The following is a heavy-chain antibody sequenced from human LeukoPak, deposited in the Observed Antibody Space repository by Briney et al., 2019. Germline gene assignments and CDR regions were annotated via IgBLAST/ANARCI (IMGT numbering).Heavy chain of an antibody. Sequence: PGGSLRLSCAASGFTFSSYNMNWVRQAPGKGLEWVSSISSSSSYIYYADSVKGRFTISRDNAKNSLYLQMNSLRAEDTAVYYCATPVSSGWYLYWGQGTLVTVSS. CDR1: GFTFSSYN. CDR2: ISSSSSYI. J-gene: IGHJ4*02. V-gene: IGHV3-21*01. D-gene: IGHD6-19*01. CDR3: ATPVSSGWYLY.